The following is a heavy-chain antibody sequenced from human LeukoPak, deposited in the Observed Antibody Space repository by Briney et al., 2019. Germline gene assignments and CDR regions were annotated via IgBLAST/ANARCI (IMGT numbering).Heavy chain of an antibody. CDR3: ARGSSSGWYDDY. CDR2: IYHSGST. Sequence: PSETLPLTCAVSGDSISSSNWWSWVRQPPGKGLEWNGEIYHSGSTNYNPSLKSRVTISVDKSKNQFSLKLSSVTAEDTAVYYCARGSSSGWYDDYWGQGTLVTVSP. D-gene: IGHD6-19*01. CDR1: GDSISSSNW. J-gene: IGHJ4*02. V-gene: IGHV4-4*02.